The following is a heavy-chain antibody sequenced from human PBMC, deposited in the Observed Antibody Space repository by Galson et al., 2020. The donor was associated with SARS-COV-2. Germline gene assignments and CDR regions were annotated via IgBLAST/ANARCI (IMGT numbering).Heavy chain of an antibody. J-gene: IGHJ4*02. CDR3: ARTSSTGTRDYYFGY. V-gene: IGHV4-30-4*01. CDR2: IHSTGNT. CDR1: GGSISTDDYY. Sequence: SETLSLTCAVSGGSISTDDYYWTWIRQPPGKGLEWIGDIHSTGNTYYNPSLKSRVTTSIDTSKNQFSLKLTSVTTADTAVYFCARTSSTGTRDYYFGYWGQGTLGTVAS. D-gene: IGHD4-17*01.